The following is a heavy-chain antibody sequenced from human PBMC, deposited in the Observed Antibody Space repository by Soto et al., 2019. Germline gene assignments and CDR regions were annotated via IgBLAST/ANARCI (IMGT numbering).Heavy chain of an antibody. CDR3: ARTLAFSSGLYGFGY. D-gene: IGHD6-19*01. J-gene: IGHJ4*02. V-gene: IGHV1-69*01. Sequence: QVQLVQSGAEVKKPGSPLKVSCKASGDSFSTYAINWVRQAPGQGLEWMGGIIPVFGRANYAQKFQGRVTITADESTSTAYMELNSLRSEDTALYYCARTLAFSSGLYGFGYWGQGTLVTVSS. CDR2: IIPVFGRA. CDR1: GDSFSTYA.